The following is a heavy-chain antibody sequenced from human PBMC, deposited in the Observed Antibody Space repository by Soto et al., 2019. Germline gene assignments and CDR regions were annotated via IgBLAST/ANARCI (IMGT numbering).Heavy chain of an antibody. CDR1: GFTVSSNY. V-gene: IGHV3-66*04. Sequence: GGSLRLSCAASGFTVSSNYMSWVRQAPGKGLEWVSVIYSGGSTYYADSVKGRFTISRDNSKNTLYLQMNSLTAGDSAVYYCVRHTTVTYEGSNFGMDVWGQGTAVTVSS. J-gene: IGHJ6*02. CDR2: IYSGGST. CDR3: VRHTTVTYEGSNFGMDV. D-gene: IGHD4-17*01.